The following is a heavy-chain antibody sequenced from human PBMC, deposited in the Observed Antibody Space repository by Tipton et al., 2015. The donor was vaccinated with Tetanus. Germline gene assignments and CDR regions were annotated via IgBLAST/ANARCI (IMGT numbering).Heavy chain of an antibody. CDR2: ISVYNGNT. J-gene: IGHJ4*02. V-gene: IGHV1-18*01. CDR3: AREQGYFDY. CDR1: GYTFNTFG. Sequence: QLVQSGAEVKKPGASVKVACKASGYTFNTFGISWVRQAPGQGLEWMGWISVYNGNTNYAQKVQGRVTMTTDTPTSTAYMELRNLRSDDTAVYFCAREQGYFDYWGQGTLVTVSS.